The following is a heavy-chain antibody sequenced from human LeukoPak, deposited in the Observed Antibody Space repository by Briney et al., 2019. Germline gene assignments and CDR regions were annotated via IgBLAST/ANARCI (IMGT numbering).Heavy chain of an antibody. D-gene: IGHD3-10*01. V-gene: IGHV5-51*01. Sequence: GESLKISCKGSGYSFTSYWIGWVRQMPGKGLEWMGIIYPGDSDTRYSPSFQGQVTISADKSISTAYLQWSSLKASDTAMYYCARQGFDYYGSADDGWFDPWGQGTLVTVSS. CDR1: GYSFTSYW. J-gene: IGHJ5*02. CDR2: IYPGDSDT. CDR3: ARQGFDYYGSADDGWFDP.